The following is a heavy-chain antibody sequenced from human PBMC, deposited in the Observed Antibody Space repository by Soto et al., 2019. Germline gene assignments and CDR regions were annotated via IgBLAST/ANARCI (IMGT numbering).Heavy chain of an antibody. CDR2: IIPIFGTA. V-gene: IGHV1-69*13. Sequence: ALVKVSCKASGGTFSSYDISWVRQAPGQGLEWMGGIIPIFGTANYVQKFRGRVTITAEESTSTGYMEVKSLRSEYTAVYYCARFTKVDTAMVPPWYYGMDVWAQGATVTV. CDR3: ARFTKVDTAMVPPWYYGMDV. D-gene: IGHD5-18*01. J-gene: IGHJ6*02. CDR1: GGTFSSYD.